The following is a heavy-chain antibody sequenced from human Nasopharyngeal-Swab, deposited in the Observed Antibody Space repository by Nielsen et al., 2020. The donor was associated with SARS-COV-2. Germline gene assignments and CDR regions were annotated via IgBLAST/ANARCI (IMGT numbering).Heavy chain of an antibody. CDR3: ARDNVILTGYYRGWLDP. D-gene: IGHD3-9*01. J-gene: IGHJ5*02. CDR1: GGSFSGYY. CDR2: INHSGST. V-gene: IGHV4-34*01. Sequence: SETLSLTCAVSGGSFSGYYWSWIRQPPGKGLEWIGEINHSGSTNYNPSLKTRVTISVDTSKNQFSLKLSSVTAADTAVYYCARDNVILTGYYRGWLDPWGQGTLVTVSS.